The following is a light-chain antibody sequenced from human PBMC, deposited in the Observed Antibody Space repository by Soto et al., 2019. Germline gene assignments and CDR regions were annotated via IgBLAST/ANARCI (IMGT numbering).Light chain of an antibody. CDR2: DAS. J-gene: IGKJ2*01. Sequence: EIVLTQSPGTLCLSPGERATLSCRASQSVSSSYLAWYQHKHGQDPRILTYDASSRVTGIPDRFSGSGSETDFSRSSCRLESEEFAVYYCQRYGSSPLSIFGQVTKMEIK. CDR1: QSVSSSY. CDR3: QRYGSSPLSI. V-gene: IGKV3-20*01.